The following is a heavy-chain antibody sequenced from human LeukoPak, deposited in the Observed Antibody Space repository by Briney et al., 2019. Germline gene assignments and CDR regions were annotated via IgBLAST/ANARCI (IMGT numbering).Heavy chain of an antibody. D-gene: IGHD6-19*01. Sequence: TPSETLSLTCTVSGGSISSYYWSWIRQPPGKGLEWIGYIYYSGSTNYNPSLKSRVTISVDTSKNQFSLKLSSVTAADTAVYYCARVLPAVADPGYYYYYMDVWGKGTTVTVSS. CDR1: GGSISSYY. V-gene: IGHV4-59*01. CDR3: ARVLPAVADPGYYYYYMDV. J-gene: IGHJ6*03. CDR2: IYYSGST.